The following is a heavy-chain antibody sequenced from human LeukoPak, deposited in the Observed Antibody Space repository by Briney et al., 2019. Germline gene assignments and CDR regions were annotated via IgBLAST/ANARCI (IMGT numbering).Heavy chain of an antibody. CDR3: ARGKQTWVYGDYPDY. CDR1: GYTFTVYY. Sequence: ASVKVSCKASGYTFTVYYMHWVRLAPGQGLEWMGWINPNTGGTNYALKFQGRVTMTRDTSTSTAFMELIRLRSDDTAVYYCARGKQTWVYGDYPDYWGQGTLVTVSS. V-gene: IGHV1-2*02. J-gene: IGHJ4*02. CDR2: INPNTGGT. D-gene: IGHD4-17*01.